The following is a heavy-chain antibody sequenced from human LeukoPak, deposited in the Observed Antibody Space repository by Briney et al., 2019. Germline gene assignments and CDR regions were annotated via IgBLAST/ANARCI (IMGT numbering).Heavy chain of an antibody. CDR1: GGSISSSNYY. CDR2: IFYSGST. D-gene: IGHD4/OR15-4a*01. CDR3: ARMGQLTGIDY. J-gene: IGHJ4*02. Sequence: PSETLSLTCTVSGGSISSSNYYWGWIRQPPGKGLQWIGSIFYSGSTYFNPSLKSRVTISVDTSKNQSSLKLNSVTASDTAVYYCARMGQLTGIDYWGQGTLVTVSS. V-gene: IGHV4-39*01.